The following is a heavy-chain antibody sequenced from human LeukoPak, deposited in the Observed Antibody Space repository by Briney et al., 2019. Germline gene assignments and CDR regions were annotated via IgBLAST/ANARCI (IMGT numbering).Heavy chain of an antibody. CDR2: IIPIFGTA. Sequence: GASVKVSCKASGGTFSSYAISWVRQAPGQGLEWMGGIIPIFGTANYAQKFQGRVTITADESTSTAYMELSSLRSEDTAVYYCARSGSRDGYNFLDYWGQGTLVTVSS. CDR3: ARSGSRDGYNFLDY. D-gene: IGHD5-24*01. J-gene: IGHJ4*02. CDR1: GGTFSSYA. V-gene: IGHV1-69*13.